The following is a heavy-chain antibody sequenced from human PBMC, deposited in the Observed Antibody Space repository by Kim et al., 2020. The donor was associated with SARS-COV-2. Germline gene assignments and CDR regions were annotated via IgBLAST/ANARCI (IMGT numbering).Heavy chain of an antibody. Sequence: GGSLRLSCAASRFTFDDYAIHWVRQAPGKGLEWVSLISGDGDRTYYADSVKGRFTISRDNSKNSLYLQMNSLRTEDTALYYCAKDIFRVVPYFYYYYGIDVWGQGTTVTVSS. CDR1: RFTFDDYA. D-gene: IGHD2-2*01. CDR3: AKDIFRVVPYFYYYYGIDV. J-gene: IGHJ6*02. CDR2: ISGDGDRT. V-gene: IGHV3-43*02.